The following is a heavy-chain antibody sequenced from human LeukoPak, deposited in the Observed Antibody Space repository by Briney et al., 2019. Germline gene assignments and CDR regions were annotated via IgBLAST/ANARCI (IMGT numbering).Heavy chain of an antibody. V-gene: IGHV3-33*01. Sequence: PGRSLRLSCAASGFTFSSYGMHWVRQAPGKGLEWVAVIWYDGSNKYYADSVKGRFTISRDNSKNTLYLQTNSLRAEDTAVYYCARVLLPLYGMDVWGQGTTVTVSS. CDR3: ARVLLPLYGMDV. CDR1: GFTFSSYG. J-gene: IGHJ6*02. D-gene: IGHD3-22*01. CDR2: IWYDGSNK.